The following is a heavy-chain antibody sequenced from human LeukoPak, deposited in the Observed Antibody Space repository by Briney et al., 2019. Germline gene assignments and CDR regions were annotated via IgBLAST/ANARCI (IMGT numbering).Heavy chain of an antibody. CDR3: ARVHYYGSGSNNWFDP. D-gene: IGHD3-10*01. V-gene: IGHV4-59*01. CDR1: GGSISSYY. CDR2: IYYSGST. Sequence: KSSETLSLTCTVSGGSISSYYWSWIRQPPGKGLEWIGYIYYSGSTNYNPSLKSRVTISVDTSKNQFSLKLSSVTAADTAVYYCARVHYYGSGSNNWFDPWGQGTLVTVSS. J-gene: IGHJ5*02.